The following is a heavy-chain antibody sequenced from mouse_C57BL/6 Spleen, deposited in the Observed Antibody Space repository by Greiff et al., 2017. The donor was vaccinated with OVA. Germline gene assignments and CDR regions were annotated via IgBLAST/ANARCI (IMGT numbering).Heavy chain of an antibody. D-gene: IGHD2-12*01. J-gene: IGHJ2*01. CDR1: GYTFTSYW. CDR3: ARTLTTECDY. Sequence: QVQLQQPGAELVRPGPSVKLSCKASGYTFTSYWMHWVKQRPGQGLEWIGVIDPSDSYTNYNQKFKGKATLTVDTSSSTAYMQLSSLTSEDSAVYYCARTLTTECDYWGQGTTLTVSS. V-gene: IGHV1-59*01. CDR2: IDPSDSYT.